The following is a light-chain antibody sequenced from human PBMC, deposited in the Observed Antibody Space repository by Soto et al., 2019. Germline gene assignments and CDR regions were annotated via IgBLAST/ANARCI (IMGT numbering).Light chain of an antibody. V-gene: IGLV2-11*01. CDR3: CSYAGSFTVV. J-gene: IGLJ2*01. Sequence: QSALTQPRSVSGCPGQSVSISCTGTSSDIGGYSYVSWYQQHPNRAPKLIIFDVDKRPSGVPDRFSGSKSGSTASLTISGLQAEDEADYYCCSYAGSFTVVFGGGTKVTVL. CDR2: DVD. CDR1: SSDIGGYSY.